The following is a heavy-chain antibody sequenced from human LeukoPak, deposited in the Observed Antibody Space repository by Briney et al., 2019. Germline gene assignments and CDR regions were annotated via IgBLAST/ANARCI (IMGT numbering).Heavy chain of an antibody. CDR3: AKTPYCSSTSCYTGGY. V-gene: IGHV3-30*02. J-gene: IGHJ4*02. CDR1: GFSFTSYG. CDR2: IQYDGGNK. D-gene: IGHD2-2*02. Sequence: GGFLRLSCAASGFSFTSYGMHWVRQAPGKGLEWVAFIQYDGGNKYCADSVKGRFTISRDNSKNTLYLQMNSLRAEDTAVYYCAKTPYCSSTSCYTGGYWGQGTLVTVSS.